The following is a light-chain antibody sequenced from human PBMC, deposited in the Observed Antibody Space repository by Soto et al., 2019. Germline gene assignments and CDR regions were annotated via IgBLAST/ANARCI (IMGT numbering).Light chain of an antibody. Sequence: QSVLTQPASVSASPGQSITISCTGTGSDVGLYDYVSWYQQHPGKAPKLMIFEVNQRPSGVSNRFSGSKSGNTASLTISGVQAEDEADYYCSSYTSSSTRLYVFGTGTKLTVL. CDR1: GSDVGLYDY. CDR2: EVN. V-gene: IGLV2-14*01. J-gene: IGLJ1*01. CDR3: SSYTSSSTRLYV.